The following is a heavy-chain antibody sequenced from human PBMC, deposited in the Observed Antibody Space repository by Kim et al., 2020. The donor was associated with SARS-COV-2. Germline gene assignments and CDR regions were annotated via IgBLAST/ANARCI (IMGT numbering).Heavy chain of an antibody. Sequence: GESLKISCKGSGYSFPSYWIGWVRQMPGKGLERMGSIYPGDSDTRYNPSFQGRVTISVDKSISTAYLQWSSLKASDTAVYYCGRGNQQLVYFDYWGQGTLVTVSS. V-gene: IGHV5-51*01. D-gene: IGHD6-13*01. J-gene: IGHJ4*02. CDR2: IYPGDSDT. CDR3: GRGNQQLVYFDY. CDR1: GYSFPSYW.